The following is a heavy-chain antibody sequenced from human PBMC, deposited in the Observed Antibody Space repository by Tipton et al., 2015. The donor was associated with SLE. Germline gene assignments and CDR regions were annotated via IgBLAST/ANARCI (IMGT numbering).Heavy chain of an antibody. CDR1: GFTFHNYW. Sequence: SLRLSCAASGFTFHNYWMHWVRQAPGKGLVWGSRLSTVGSVTTSADLGKGRLTISRDNAKNTLYLQMRSLRVEGTGIDCCARAPTISVAGTTGPIGRDVWGPGTRVTVAS. CDR3: ARAPTISVAGTTGPIGRDV. J-gene: IGHJ6*02. D-gene: IGHD6-19*01. CDR2: LSTVGSVT. V-gene: IGHV3-74*01.